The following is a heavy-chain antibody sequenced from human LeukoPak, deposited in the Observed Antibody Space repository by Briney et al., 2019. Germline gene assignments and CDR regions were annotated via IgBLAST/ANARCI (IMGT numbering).Heavy chain of an antibody. CDR3: ARDYYDFWSGYDQVGFDP. J-gene: IGHJ5*02. CDR2: IYRSGST. V-gene: IGHV4-61*09. CDR1: GGSISSGSYY. D-gene: IGHD3-3*01. Sequence: SETLSLTCTVSGGSISSGSYYWSWLRQPAGKRLEWIGHIYRSGSTNYNPSLKSRVTISVDTSKNQFSLKLSSVTAADTAVYYCARDYYDFWSGYDQVGFDPWGQGTLVTVSS.